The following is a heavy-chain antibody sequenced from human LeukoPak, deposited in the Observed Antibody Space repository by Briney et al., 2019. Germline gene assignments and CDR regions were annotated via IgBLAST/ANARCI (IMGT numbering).Heavy chain of an antibody. CDR2: ISWNSGSI. CDR1: GFTFDDYA. Sequence: GGSLRLSCAASGFTFDDYAMHWVRQAPGKGLEWVSGISWNSGSIGYADSVKGRFTISRDNAKNSLHLQMNSLRAEDTALYYCAKDVLQNYYDSTPGPMDVWGQGTTVTVSS. CDR3: AKDVLQNYYDSTPGPMDV. V-gene: IGHV3-9*01. J-gene: IGHJ6*02. D-gene: IGHD3-22*01.